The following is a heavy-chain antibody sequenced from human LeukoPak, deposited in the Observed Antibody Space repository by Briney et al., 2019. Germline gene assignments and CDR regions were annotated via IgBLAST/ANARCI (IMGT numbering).Heavy chain of an antibody. V-gene: IGHV3-21*01. J-gene: IGHJ4*02. Sequence: PGGSLILSCAASGFTFSSYSMNWVRQAPGKGLEWVSSISSSSSYIYYADSVKGRFTISRDNAKNSLYLQMNSLRAEDTAVYYCARVGVGYYDSSGNLDYWGQGTLVTVSS. CDR3: ARVGVGYYDSSGNLDY. CDR2: ISSSSSYI. CDR1: GFTFSSYS. D-gene: IGHD3-22*01.